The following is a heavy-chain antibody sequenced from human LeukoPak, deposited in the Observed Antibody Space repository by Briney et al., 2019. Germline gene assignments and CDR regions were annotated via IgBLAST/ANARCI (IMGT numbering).Heavy chain of an antibody. CDR3: ARERDLRGAYCMDV. CDR1: GSTFRTYW. D-gene: IGHD5/OR15-5a*01. Sequence: GGSLRLSCAASGSTFRTYWMHWVRQAPGKGLVWVSRISSDGRNTIYPDAVKGRFTISRDNTNNILYLQMNSLRGDDTAVYYCARERDLRGAYCMDVWGKGTTVTVSS. CDR2: ISSDGRNT. V-gene: IGHV3-74*01. J-gene: IGHJ6*03.